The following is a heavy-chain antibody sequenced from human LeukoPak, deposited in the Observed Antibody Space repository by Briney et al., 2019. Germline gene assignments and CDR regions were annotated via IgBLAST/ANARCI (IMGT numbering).Heavy chain of an antibody. CDR2: ISGSGGST. V-gene: IGHV3-23*01. Sequence: GGSLRLSCAASGFTFSSYAMSWVRQAPGKGLEWVSAISGSGGSTYYADSVKDRFTISRDNSKNTLYLQMNSLRAEDTAVYYCATPATYDILTGYSNFDYWGQGTLVTVSS. J-gene: IGHJ4*02. CDR3: ATPATYDILTGYSNFDY. D-gene: IGHD3-9*01. CDR1: GFTFSSYA.